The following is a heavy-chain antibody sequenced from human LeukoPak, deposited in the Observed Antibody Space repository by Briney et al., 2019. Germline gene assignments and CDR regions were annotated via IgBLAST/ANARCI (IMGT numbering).Heavy chain of an antibody. Sequence: ASVKVSCKASGYTFTSYGISWVRQAPGQGLEWMGWISAYNGNTNYTQKLQGRVTMTTDTSTSTAYMELRSLRSDDTAVYYCARDRAQTGSSVGYFDYWGQGTLVTVSS. V-gene: IGHV1-18*01. CDR2: ISAYNGNT. J-gene: IGHJ4*02. D-gene: IGHD1-26*01. CDR1: GYTFTSYG. CDR3: ARDRAQTGSSVGYFDY.